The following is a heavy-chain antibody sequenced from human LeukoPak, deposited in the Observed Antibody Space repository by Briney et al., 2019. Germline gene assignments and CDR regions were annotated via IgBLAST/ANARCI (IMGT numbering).Heavy chain of an antibody. CDR3: ARGGYHHGFDI. D-gene: IGHD2-15*01. CDR2: INSDGSDT. J-gene: IGHJ3*02. CDR1: GFTFNSYW. Sequence: GGSLRLSCAASGFTFNSYWFNWVRQTPGKGLVWVSRINSDGSDTIYADSVKGRFTISRDNAKSTVYLQMNSLKAEDTAVYYCARGGYHHGFDIWGQGTMVTVSS. V-gene: IGHV3-74*01.